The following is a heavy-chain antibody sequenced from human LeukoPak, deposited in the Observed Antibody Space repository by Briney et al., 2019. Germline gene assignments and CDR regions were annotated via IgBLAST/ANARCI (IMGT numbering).Heavy chain of an antibody. J-gene: IGHJ6*02. CDR3: ARTYYLELAPTYGMDV. Sequence: SGPTLVKPTQTLTLTCSFSGFSLSTSGMCVSWIRQPPGKALEWLARIDWDDDKYYSTSLKTRLTISKDTSKNQVVLTMTNMDPVDTATYYCARTYYLELAPTYGMDVWGQGTTVTVSS. V-gene: IGHV2-70*11. CDR1: GFSLSTSGMC. D-gene: IGHD3-3*01. CDR2: IDWDDDK.